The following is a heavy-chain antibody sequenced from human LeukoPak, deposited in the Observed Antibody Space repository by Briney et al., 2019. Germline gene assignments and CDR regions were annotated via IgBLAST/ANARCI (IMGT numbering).Heavy chain of an antibody. CDR2: ISSSSGTI. CDR1: GFTFSSYS. J-gene: IGHJ3*01. CDR3: AREGHCSTTSCALDAIEV. D-gene: IGHD2-2*01. Sequence: GGSLRLSCATSGFTFSSYSMNWVRQAPGKGLEWVSYISSSSGTIYYADSVKGRFTISRDNAKNSLSLQMNSLRAEDTAVYYCAREGHCSTTSCALDAIEVWGQGTLVAVSS. V-gene: IGHV3-48*01.